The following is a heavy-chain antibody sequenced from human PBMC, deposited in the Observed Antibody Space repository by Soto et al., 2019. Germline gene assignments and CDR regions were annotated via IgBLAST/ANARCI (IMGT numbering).Heavy chain of an antibody. CDR1: GDSVSNNGAT. J-gene: IGHJ4*02. V-gene: IGHV6-1*01. D-gene: IGHD2-15*01. CDR3: ARDPPDFNSGFDY. CDR2: AYYRSRWRY. Sequence: PSQTLSLTCAICGDSVSNNGATWNWIRQSPSRGLEWLGRAYYRSRWRYDYATSVRGRITINPDTSKNRFSLQLNSVTPEDTAVYYCARDPPDFNSGFDYWGQGTPVTVS.